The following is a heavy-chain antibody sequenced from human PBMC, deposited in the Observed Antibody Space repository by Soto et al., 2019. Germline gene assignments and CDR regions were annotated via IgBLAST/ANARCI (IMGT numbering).Heavy chain of an antibody. CDR3: ARDKVKGDYYDSSGYFDY. J-gene: IGHJ4*02. D-gene: IGHD3-22*01. CDR2: IYYSGST. CDR1: GGSISSGGYY. Sequence: SETLSLTCTVSGGSISSGGYYWSWIRQHAGKGLGWIGYIYYSGSTYYNPSLKSRVTISVDTSKNQFSLKLSSVTAADTAVYYCARDKVKGDYYDSSGYFDYWGQGTLVTVSS. V-gene: IGHV4-31*03.